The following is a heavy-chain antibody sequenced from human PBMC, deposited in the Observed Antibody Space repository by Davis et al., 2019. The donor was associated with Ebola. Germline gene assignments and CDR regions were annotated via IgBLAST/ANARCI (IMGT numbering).Heavy chain of an antibody. CDR3: AESQTG. Sequence: GESLKISCAASGFTFNNYGMSWVRQAPGKGLEWVSAVSGSGATTFHADSVKGRLTIYRDNSKNTLYLQMDILRAEDTAVYYCAESQTGWGQGTLVTVSS. J-gene: IGHJ4*02. CDR2: VSGSGATT. V-gene: IGHV3-23*01. CDR1: GFTFNNYG.